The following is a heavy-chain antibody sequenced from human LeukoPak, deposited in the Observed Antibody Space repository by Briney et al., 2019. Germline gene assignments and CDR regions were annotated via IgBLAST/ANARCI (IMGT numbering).Heavy chain of an antibody. CDR1: GFSLSTRGMR. J-gene: IGHJ4*02. CDR3: ARTSHTGVWYDLDS. Sequence: SGPTLVNPTQTLTLTCTFSGFSLSTRGMRVSWIRQPPGKALEWLALIDWEDNIFYSSSLRARLTISKDTSKNQAALTLTNVDPADTATYYCARTSHTGVWYDLDSWGQGTLVTASS. CDR2: IDWEDNI. D-gene: IGHD6-19*01. V-gene: IGHV2-70*04.